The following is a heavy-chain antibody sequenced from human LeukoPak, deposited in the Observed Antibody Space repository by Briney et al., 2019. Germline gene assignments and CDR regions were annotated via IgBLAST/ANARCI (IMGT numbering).Heavy chain of an antibody. D-gene: IGHD3-22*01. CDR1: GFTVSSNY. J-gene: IGHJ4*02. V-gene: IGHV3-53*01. Sequence: GGSLRLSCAASGFTVSSNYMSWVRQAPGKGLEWVSVIYSGGSTYYADSVKGRFTISRDNSKNTLYLQMNSLRPEDTAVYYCARDVFRNYYDSSGYYSDYWGQGTLVTVSS. CDR3: ARDVFRNYYDSSGYYSDY. CDR2: IYSGGST.